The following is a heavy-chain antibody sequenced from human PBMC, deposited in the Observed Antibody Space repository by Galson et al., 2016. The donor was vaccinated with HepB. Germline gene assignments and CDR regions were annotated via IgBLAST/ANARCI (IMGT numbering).Heavy chain of an antibody. D-gene: IGHD4-11*01. CDR2: IYWNDEK. CDR1: GFSLSTSRAG. Sequence: PALATPTQTLTLTCTFSGFSLSTSRAGVGWIRQSPGKALEWLAVIYWNDEKHYSPSLKSRLTITTDTSNNQVVLTMTNMDPVDTAPSFCAHRQQYLGENDDNNCGGDDWGQGTLVTGAS. CDR3: AHRQQYLGENDDNNCGGDD. J-gene: IGHJ4*02. V-gene: IGHV2-5*01.